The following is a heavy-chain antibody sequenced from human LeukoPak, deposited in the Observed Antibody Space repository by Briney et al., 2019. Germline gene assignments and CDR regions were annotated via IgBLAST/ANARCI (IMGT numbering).Heavy chain of an antibody. J-gene: IGHJ5*02. CDR1: GFTFSNYV. CDR3: AKYRVECTGSGCYRWFDP. Sequence: GGSLRLSCAASGFTFSNYVMNWVRQAPGKGLEWVSTIGTGHDTHYADSVEGRFTISRDNSKNTLYLQMNSLRAEDTAVYYFAKYRVECTGSGCYRWFDPWGQGTLVTVSS. D-gene: IGHD2-15*01. V-gene: IGHV3-23*01. CDR2: IGTGHDT.